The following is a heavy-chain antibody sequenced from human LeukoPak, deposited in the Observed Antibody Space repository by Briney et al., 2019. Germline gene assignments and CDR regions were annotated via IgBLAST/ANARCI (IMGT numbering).Heavy chain of an antibody. V-gene: IGHV4-59*08. CDR1: GGSISSYY. Sequence: SGTLSLTCTVSGGSISSYYWSWIRQPPGKGLEWIGYIYYSGNTNYNPSLKSRVTVSVDTSRNQFSLKLSSVTAADTAVYYCARRLSDSSGIGAFDIWGQGTVVTVSS. CDR3: ARRLSDSSGIGAFDI. J-gene: IGHJ3*02. CDR2: IYYSGNT. D-gene: IGHD6-19*01.